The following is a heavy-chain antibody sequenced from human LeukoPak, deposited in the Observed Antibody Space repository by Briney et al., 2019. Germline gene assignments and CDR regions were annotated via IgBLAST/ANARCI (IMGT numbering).Heavy chain of an antibody. J-gene: IGHJ4*02. CDR1: GGTFSSYA. Sequence: SVRVSCKASGGTFSSYAISWVRQAPGQGLEWMGGIIPIFGTANYAQKFQGRVTITTDESTSTAYMELSSLRSEDTAVYYCAIGPALSGSISQFDYWGQGTLVTVSS. D-gene: IGHD3-10*01. CDR3: AIGPALSGSISQFDY. CDR2: IIPIFGTA. V-gene: IGHV1-69*05.